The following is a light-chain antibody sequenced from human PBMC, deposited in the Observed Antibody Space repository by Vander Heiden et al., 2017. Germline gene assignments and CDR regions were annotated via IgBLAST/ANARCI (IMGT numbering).Light chain of an antibody. J-gene: IGKJ1*01. CDR3: QQSDSTMWT. Sequence: DIQMTQSPSSLSASIGDRVTITCRASQTINTYLNWYQQKPGEAPKLLIYSAFNLQDGVPSSFSGSRSGTNFTLTISRLQPEDFASYFCQQSDSTMWTFGQGTKVEVK. V-gene: IGKV1-39*01. CDR1: QTINTY. CDR2: SAF.